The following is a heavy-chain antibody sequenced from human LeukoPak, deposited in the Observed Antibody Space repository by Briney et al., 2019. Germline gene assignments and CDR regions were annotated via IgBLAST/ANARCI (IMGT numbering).Heavy chain of an antibody. Sequence: ASVKVSCXXXXXTXTSYYMHWVRQAPGQGLEWMGIINPSGGSTSYAQKFQGRVTMTRDTSTSTVYMELSSLRSEDTAVYYCARDRDTAMVNFDYWGQGTLVTVSS. CDR2: INPSGGST. CDR3: ARDRDTAMVNFDY. J-gene: IGHJ4*02. CDR1: XXTXTSYY. D-gene: IGHD5-18*01. V-gene: IGHV1-46*03.